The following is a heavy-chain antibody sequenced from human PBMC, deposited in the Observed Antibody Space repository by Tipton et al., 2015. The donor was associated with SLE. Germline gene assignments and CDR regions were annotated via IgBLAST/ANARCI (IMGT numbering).Heavy chain of an antibody. D-gene: IGHD6-13*01. CDR2: ISYDGSNK. V-gene: IGHV3-30-3*01. CDR3: AKDSGSSWYSGWFDP. CDR1: GFTFSSYA. J-gene: IGHJ5*02. Sequence: SLRLSCAASGFTFSSYAMHWVRQAPGKGLEWVAVISYDGSNKYYADSLKGRFTISRDNSKNILYLQMNSLRADDTAVYYCAKDSGSSWYSGWFDPWGQGTLVTVSS.